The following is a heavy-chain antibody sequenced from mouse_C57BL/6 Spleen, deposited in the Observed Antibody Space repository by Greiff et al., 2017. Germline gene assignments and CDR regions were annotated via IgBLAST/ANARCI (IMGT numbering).Heavy chain of an antibody. V-gene: IGHV1-69*01. J-gene: IGHJ3*01. D-gene: IGHD1-1*01. CDR2: IDPSDSYT. Sequence: VQLQQPGAELVMPGASVKLSCKASGYTFTSYWMHWVKQRPGQGLEWIGEIDPSDSYTNYNQKFKGKSTLTVDKSSSTAYMQLSSLTSEDSAVYVCASGGDYGSSYVFAYWGQGTLVTVSA. CDR1: GYTFTSYW. CDR3: ASGGDYGSSYVFAY.